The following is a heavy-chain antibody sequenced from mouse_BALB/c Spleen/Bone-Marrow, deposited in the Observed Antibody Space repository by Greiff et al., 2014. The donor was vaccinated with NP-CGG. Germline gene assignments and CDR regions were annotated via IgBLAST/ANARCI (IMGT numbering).Heavy chain of an antibody. CDR3: ARDGNYYAMDY. V-gene: IGHV5-4*02. CDR1: GFTFSDYY. CDR2: ISDGGSYT. Sequence: VQLQQPGGGLVKPGGSLKLSCAVSGFTFSDYYMYWVRQTPEKRLEWVATISDGGSYTYYPDSVKGRFTISRDNAKNNLYLRMSSLKSEDTAMYYCARDGNYYAMDYWGQGTSVTVSS. J-gene: IGHJ4*01. D-gene: IGHD2-1*01.